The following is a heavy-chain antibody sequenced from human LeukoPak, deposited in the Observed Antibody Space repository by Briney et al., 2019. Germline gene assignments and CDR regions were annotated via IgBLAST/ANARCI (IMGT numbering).Heavy chain of an antibody. CDR3: ARDGSSGLRDYYYGMDV. Sequence: PGRSLRLSCAASGFTFSSYAMHWVRQAPGKGLEWVAVISYDGSNKYYADSVKGRFTISRDNSKNTLYLQMNSPRAEDTAVYYCARDGSSGLRDYYYGMDVWGQGTTVTVSS. CDR2: ISYDGSNK. J-gene: IGHJ6*02. V-gene: IGHV3-30-3*01. D-gene: IGHD6-25*01. CDR1: GFTFSSYA.